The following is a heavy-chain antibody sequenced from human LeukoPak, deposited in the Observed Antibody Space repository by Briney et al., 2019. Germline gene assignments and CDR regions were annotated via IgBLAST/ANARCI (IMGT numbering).Heavy chain of an antibody. Sequence: GGSLRLSCAASGFSFSSYGMHWVRQAPGKGLDWVSVIWYDGSNKYYADSVKGRVTISRDNSKNTLYLQMNSLSAEDTAVYYCASGRYYFDYWGQGTLVTVSS. CDR3: ASGRYYFDY. J-gene: IGHJ4*02. CDR2: IWYDGSNK. V-gene: IGHV3-33*01. CDR1: GFSFSSYG.